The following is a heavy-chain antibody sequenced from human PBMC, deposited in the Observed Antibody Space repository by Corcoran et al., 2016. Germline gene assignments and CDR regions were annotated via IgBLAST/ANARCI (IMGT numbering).Heavy chain of an antibody. J-gene: IGHJ6*02. D-gene: IGHD4-4*01. Sequence: EVQLVESGGGLIQPGGSLRLSCASSGFTVSSNYMSWVRQAPGKGLEWVSVIYSGGSTYYADSVKGRFTISRDNSKNTLYLPMNSLRAEDTAVYYCARDNRDSNYPYYYYGMDVWGQGTTVTVSS. CDR3: ARDNRDSNYPYYYYGMDV. V-gene: IGHV3-53*01. CDR1: GFTVSSNY. CDR2: IYSGGST.